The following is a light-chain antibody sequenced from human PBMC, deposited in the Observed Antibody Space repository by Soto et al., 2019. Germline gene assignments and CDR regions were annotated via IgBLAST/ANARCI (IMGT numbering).Light chain of an antibody. CDR3: QVWDTGSDHWV. J-gene: IGLJ3*02. Sequence: SYGLTQPPSLSVAPGQTATVTCGGDNIGSKSVHWYQQKPGQAPVLVVYDDSDRPSGSPERFSGSNSGNTATLTISRVEVGDEADYYCQVWDTGSDHWVFGGGTKLTVL. CDR2: DDS. V-gene: IGLV3-21*02. CDR1: NIGSKS.